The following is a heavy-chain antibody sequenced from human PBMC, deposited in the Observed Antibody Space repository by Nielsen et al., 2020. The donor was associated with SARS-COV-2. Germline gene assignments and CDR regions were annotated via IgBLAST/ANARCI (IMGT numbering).Heavy chain of an antibody. CDR2: IYHSGST. D-gene: IGHD6-19*01. J-gene: IGHJ4*02. Sequence: SETLSLTCAVSGDSISSSNWWSWVRQPPGKGLEWIGEIYHSGSTYYNPSLKSRVTISVDTSKNHFSLKLSSVTAADTAVYYCAREDVAGYFDYWGQGTLVTVSS. CDR1: GDSISSSNW. V-gene: IGHV4-4*02. CDR3: AREDVAGYFDY.